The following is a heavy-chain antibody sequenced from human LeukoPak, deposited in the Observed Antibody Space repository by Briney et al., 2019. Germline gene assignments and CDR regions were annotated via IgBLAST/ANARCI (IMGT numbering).Heavy chain of an antibody. V-gene: IGHV3-30*02. CDR2: IRYDGSNK. J-gene: IGHJ6*03. CDR3: AKCGDEDIVVVPASYYMDV. D-gene: IGHD2-2*01. Sequence: GGSLRLSCAASGFTFSSYAMSWVRQAPGKGLEWVAFIRYDGSNKYYADSVKGRFTISRDNSKNTLYLQMNSLRAEDTAVYYCAKCGDEDIVVVPASYYMDVWGKGTTVTVSS. CDR1: GFTFSSYA.